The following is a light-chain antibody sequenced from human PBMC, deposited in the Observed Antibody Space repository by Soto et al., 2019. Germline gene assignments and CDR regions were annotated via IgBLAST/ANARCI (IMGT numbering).Light chain of an antibody. CDR3: QQYSNSRT. CDR2: DAS. CDR1: ESVNSNY. Sequence: EIVLTQSPGTLSLSPGERATLYCRANESVNSNYLGWYQQRPGLAPRLLVYDASKRATGIPDRFSGSGSGTDFTLTISRLEPEDFAVYYCQQYSNSRTFGQGTKV. J-gene: IGKJ1*01. V-gene: IGKV3-20*01.